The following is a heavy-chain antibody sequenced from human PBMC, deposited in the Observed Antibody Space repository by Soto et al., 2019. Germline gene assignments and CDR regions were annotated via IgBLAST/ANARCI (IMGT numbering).Heavy chain of an antibody. CDR2: ISGSGGST. J-gene: IGHJ4*02. V-gene: IGHV3-23*01. D-gene: IGHD6-13*01. CDR1: GFTFSSYA. Sequence: EVQLLESGGGLVQPGGSLRLSCAASGFTFSSYAMSWVRQAPGKGLEWVSEISGSGGSTYYADSVKGRFTISRDNSKNTLSLQMNSLRAEDTAVYYCAKVTPVIAAAGIGHFDYWGQGTLVTVSS. CDR3: AKVTPVIAAAGIGHFDY.